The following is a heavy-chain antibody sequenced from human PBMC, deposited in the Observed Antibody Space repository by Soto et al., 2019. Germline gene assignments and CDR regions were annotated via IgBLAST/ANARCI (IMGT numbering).Heavy chain of an antibody. D-gene: IGHD3-3*01. J-gene: IGHJ4*02. CDR2: ISAYNGNT. Sequence: ASVKVSCRASGYTFTSYGISWVRQAPGQGLEWMGWISAYNGNTNYAQKLQGRVTMTTDTSTSTAYMELRSLRSDDTAVYYCARNYDFWSGYPKCFDYWGQGTLVTVSS. CDR3: ARNYDFWSGYPKCFDY. V-gene: IGHV1-18*01. CDR1: GYTFTSYG.